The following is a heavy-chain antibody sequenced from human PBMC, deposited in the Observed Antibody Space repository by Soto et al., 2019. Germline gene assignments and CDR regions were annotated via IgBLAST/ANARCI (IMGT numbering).Heavy chain of an antibody. CDR1: GGTFSSYA. Sequence: QVQLVQSGAEVKKPGSSVKVSCKASGGTFSSYAISWVRQAPGQGLEWMGGIIPIFGTANYAQKFQGRVTITADESTSTAYMELSSLRSEDTAVYYCAKDRSWGSGRYYYYGMDVWGQGTTVTVSS. CDR2: IIPIFGTA. J-gene: IGHJ6*02. V-gene: IGHV1-69*01. D-gene: IGHD3-16*01. CDR3: AKDRSWGSGRYYYYGMDV.